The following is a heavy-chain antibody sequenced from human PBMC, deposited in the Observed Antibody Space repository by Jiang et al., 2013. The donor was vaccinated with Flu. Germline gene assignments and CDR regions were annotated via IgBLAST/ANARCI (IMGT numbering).Heavy chain of an antibody. CDR3: ARDPCNGGGRYGSSDF. CDR1: GFTFSNYW. D-gene: IGHD2-15*01. CDR2: IRHDGSGK. V-gene: IGHV3-7*03. Sequence: QLLESGGGLVQPGGSLRLSCTASGFTFSNYWMNWVRQAPGKGLEWVASIRHDGSGKYDLDSVKGRFTISRDNSRNSLYLHMNSLRDEDTAVYYCARDPCNGGGRYGSSDFWGQGTLVTVSS. J-gene: IGHJ4*02.